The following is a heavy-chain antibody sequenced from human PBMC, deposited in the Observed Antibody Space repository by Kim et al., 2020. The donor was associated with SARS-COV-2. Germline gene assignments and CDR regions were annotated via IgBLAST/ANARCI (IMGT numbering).Heavy chain of an antibody. Sequence: GGSLRLSCTTSGFTFTAYAMSWVRQAPGKGLEWVSSIVGSNGSTNSVESVKGRFSDTSDDSMYPLIFNLSALSAADKSAYNCPKGGGGWIWECWGQGTPV. CDR2: IVGSNGST. D-gene: IGHD3-10*01. CDR3: PKGGGGWIWEC. V-gene: IGHV3-23*01. CDR1: GFTFTAYA. J-gene: IGHJ4*02.